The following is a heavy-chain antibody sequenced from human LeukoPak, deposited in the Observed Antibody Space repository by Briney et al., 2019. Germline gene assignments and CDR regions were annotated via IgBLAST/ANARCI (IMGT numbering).Heavy chain of an antibody. Sequence: GGSLRLSCAASAFTVNSNYMTWVRQAPGKGLEWVSTIYFGGSTYYADSVKGRFTISRDNADRSLYLQMTSLRVEDTAVYFCASRYCTGVNCFAASYMYMDVWGKGTTVTVSS. V-gene: IGHV3-53*01. CDR2: IYFGGST. CDR1: AFTVNSNY. J-gene: IGHJ6*03. CDR3: ASRYCTGVNCFAASYMYMDV. D-gene: IGHD2-8*02.